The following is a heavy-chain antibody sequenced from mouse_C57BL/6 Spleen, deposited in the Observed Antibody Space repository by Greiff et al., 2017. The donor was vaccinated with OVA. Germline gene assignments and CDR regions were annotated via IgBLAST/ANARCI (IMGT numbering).Heavy chain of an antibody. J-gene: IGHJ1*03. Sequence: VKLQESGPELVKPGASVKLSCKASGYTFTSYDINWVKQRPGQGLEWIGWIYPRDGSTKYNEKFKGKATLTVDTSSSTAYMELHSLTSEDSAVYFCARGGYGNHWYFDVWGTGTTVTVSS. V-gene: IGHV1-85*01. CDR1: GYTFTSYD. D-gene: IGHD2-10*02. CDR3: ARGGYGNHWYFDV. CDR2: IYPRDGST.